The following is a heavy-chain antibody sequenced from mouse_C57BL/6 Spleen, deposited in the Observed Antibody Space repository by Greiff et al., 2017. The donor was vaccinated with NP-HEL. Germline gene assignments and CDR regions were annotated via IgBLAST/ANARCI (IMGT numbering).Heavy chain of an antibody. J-gene: IGHJ1*03. CDR3: TRGIGLRRYFDV. V-gene: IGHV1-53*01. CDR2: INPSNGGT. Sequence: QVQLLQSGTELVKPGASVKLSCKASGFTFTSYWMPWVRQSPGQGLEWIGNINPSNGGTYYTEKFKCRVTLSVDKSTSTAYMQLSRLTSEDSAVYYCTRGIGLRRYFDVWGTGTTVTVSS. CDR1: GFTFTSYW.